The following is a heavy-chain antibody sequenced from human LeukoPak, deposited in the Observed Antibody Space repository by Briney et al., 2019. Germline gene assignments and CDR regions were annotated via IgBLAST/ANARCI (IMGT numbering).Heavy chain of an antibody. Sequence: GGSLRLSCAASGFTFSSYSMSWVRQAPGQGLEWVANIKQDGSAENYVDSVKGRFTISRDNAKNSLYLQMNSLRAEDTAVYYCARVVDVEASYYFDYWGQGTLVTVSS. D-gene: IGHD6-6*01. CDR2: IKQDGSAE. CDR3: ARVVDVEASYYFDY. J-gene: IGHJ4*02. CDR1: GFTFSSYS. V-gene: IGHV3-7*01.